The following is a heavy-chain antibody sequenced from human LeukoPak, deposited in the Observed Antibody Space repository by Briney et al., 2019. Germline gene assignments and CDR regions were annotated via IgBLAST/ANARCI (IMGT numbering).Heavy chain of an antibody. Sequence: SVKVSCKASGGTFSSYAISWVRQAPGQGLEWMGGIIPIFGTANYAQKFQGRVTITTDESTSTAYMELSSPRSEDTAVYYCARAGTRYYYDSSGYPALDYFDYWGQGTLVTVSS. J-gene: IGHJ4*02. CDR1: GGTFSSYA. CDR2: IIPIFGTA. CDR3: ARAGTRYYYDSSGYPALDYFDY. D-gene: IGHD3-22*01. V-gene: IGHV1-69*05.